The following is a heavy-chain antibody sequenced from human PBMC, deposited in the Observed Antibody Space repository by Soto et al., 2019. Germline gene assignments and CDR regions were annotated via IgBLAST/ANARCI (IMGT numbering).Heavy chain of an antibody. CDR2: INAGNGDT. J-gene: IGHJ5*02. V-gene: IGHV1-3*01. CDR3: ARDGEVIAATGIVS. CDR1: GYTLTSYA. D-gene: IGHD6-13*01. Sequence: GASVKVSCKASGYTLTSYAMHWVRQAPGQRLEWMGWINAGNGDTKYSQKFQGRVSITRDTSANTAYMELSSLRSEDTAVYYCARDGEVIAATGIVSWGQGTLVTVSS.